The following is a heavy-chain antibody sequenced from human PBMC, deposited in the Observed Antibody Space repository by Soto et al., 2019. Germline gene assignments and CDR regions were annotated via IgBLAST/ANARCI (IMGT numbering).Heavy chain of an antibody. Sequence: PGGSLRLSCAASGVSLWSYEMNGVRQAPGKGLEWVSCISSSGSSTYYAGSVKGRFTISRDNAKNSLYLQMNSLRAEDTAVYYCARDLQYRSVMGVWAQGTTVTVSS. D-gene: IGHD4-4*01. J-gene: IGHJ6*02. V-gene: IGHV3-48*03. CDR1: GVSLWSYE. CDR2: ISSSGSST. CDR3: ARDLQYRSVMGV.